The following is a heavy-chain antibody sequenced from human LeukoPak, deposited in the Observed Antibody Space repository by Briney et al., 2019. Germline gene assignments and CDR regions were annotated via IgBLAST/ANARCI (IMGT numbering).Heavy chain of an antibody. V-gene: IGHV4-59*12. CDR3: ARTPTQGYYDILTGYLYFDY. CDR2: IYYSGST. CDR1: GGSISSYY. D-gene: IGHD3-9*01. Sequence: MSSETLSLTCTVSGGSISSYYWSWIRQPPGKGLEWIGYIYYSGSTNYNPSLKSRVTISVDTSKNQFSLKLSSVTAADTAVYYCARTPTQGYYDILTGYLYFDYWGQGTLVTVSS. J-gene: IGHJ4*02.